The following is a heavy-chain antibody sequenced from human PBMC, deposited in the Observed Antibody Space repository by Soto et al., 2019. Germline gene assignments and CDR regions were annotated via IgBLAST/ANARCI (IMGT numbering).Heavy chain of an antibody. CDR2: ISGYNVNT. CDR3: ARDVFCGGAPACPDMDV. D-gene: IGHD2-21*01. J-gene: IGHJ6*02. CDR1: GYTFSGYS. Sequence: QVVLEQSGGEVKKPGASVKVSCKASGYTFSGYSITWVRQAPGQGLEWMGRISGYNVNTNYARTLRDRLTLTTDTSTITAYMELRSLTSDDAAVYYCARDVFCGGAPACPDMDVWGQGTTVTVSS. V-gene: IGHV1-18*04.